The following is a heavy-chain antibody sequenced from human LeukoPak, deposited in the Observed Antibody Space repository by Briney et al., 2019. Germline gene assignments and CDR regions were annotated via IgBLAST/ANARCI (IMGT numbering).Heavy chain of an antibody. D-gene: IGHD2-2*01. V-gene: IGHV1-2*02. CDR2: INPNSGGT. CDR3: ARGECSSTSCLYYFDY. J-gene: IGHJ4*02. Sequence: ASVKVSCKASGYTFNGYYIHWVRQAPGEGLEWMGWINPNSGGTNYAQKFQGRVTMTRDTSISTAYMELSRLRSDDTAVYYCARGECSSTSCLYYFDYWGQGTLVTVSS. CDR1: GYTFNGYY.